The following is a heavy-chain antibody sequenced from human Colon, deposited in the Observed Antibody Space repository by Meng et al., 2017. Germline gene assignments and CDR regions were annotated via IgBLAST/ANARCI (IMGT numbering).Heavy chain of an antibody. D-gene: IGHD1-26*01. J-gene: IGHJ5*02. CDR3: ARDGRIVGATRGWLDP. CDR1: ESALTHSY. CDR2: INPSPGGT. Sequence: EPELTNTEDSVKVSVRHLESALTHSYISGARLAPGHGPEWMGWINPSPGGTKYAQKFQGRVTMSIDTPITTAYMELNSLRSDDTAVYFCARDGRIVGATRGWLDPWGQGTLVTVSS. V-gene: IGHV1-2*02.